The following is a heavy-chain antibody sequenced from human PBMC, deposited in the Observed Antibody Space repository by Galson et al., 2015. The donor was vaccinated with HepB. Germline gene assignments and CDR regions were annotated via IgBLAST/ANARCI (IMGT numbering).Heavy chain of an antibody. Sequence: SCKASGYTFTSYDINWVRQATGQGLEWMGWMNVNSGNTGYAQNFQGRVTMTRSTSISTAYMELSSLRSDDTAVYYCARWFRSLQAFDIWGQGTMVTVSS. D-gene: IGHD3-10*01. CDR1: GYTFTSYD. CDR3: ARWFRSLQAFDI. CDR2: MNVNSGNT. V-gene: IGHV1-8*01. J-gene: IGHJ3*02.